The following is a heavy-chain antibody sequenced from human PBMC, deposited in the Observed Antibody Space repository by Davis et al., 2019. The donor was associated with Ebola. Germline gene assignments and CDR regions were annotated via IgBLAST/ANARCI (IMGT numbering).Heavy chain of an antibody. CDR2: VYPGDSDT. CDR1: GYSFTTYW. J-gene: IGHJ4*02. V-gene: IGHV5-51*01. CDR3: AKLGRSSDYYGRHFDW. D-gene: IGHD2-21*02. Sequence: GESLKISCKVSGYSFTTYWIGWVRQMPGKGLEWMGTVYPGDSDTRYSPSFQGHVTISAEKSSNTAYLQWSSLKAPDTATYYCAKLGRSSDYYGRHFDWWGQGTRVTVSS.